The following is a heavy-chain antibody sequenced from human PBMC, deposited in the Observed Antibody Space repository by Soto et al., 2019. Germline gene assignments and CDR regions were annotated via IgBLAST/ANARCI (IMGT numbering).Heavy chain of an antibody. CDR2: ISYDGSNK. V-gene: IGHV3-30-3*01. D-gene: IGHD2-2*01. J-gene: IGHJ4*02. CDR1: GFTFSSYA. Sequence: QVQLVESGGGGVQPGRSLRLSCAASGFTFSSYAMHWVRQAPGKGREWVAVISYDGSNKYYADSVKGRFTISRDNSKNTLYLQMNSLRAEDTAVYYCARDQEVVVQAYSFDYWGQGTLVTVSS. CDR3: ARDQEVVVQAYSFDY.